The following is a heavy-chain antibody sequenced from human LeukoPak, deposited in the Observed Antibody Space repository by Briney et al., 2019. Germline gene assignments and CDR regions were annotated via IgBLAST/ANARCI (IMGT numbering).Heavy chain of an antibody. CDR1: GDTFGNSA. CDR2: IIPIFGTP. D-gene: IGHD6-19*01. Sequence: SVKVSCKASGDTFGNSAFSWVRQAPGQGLEWMGGIIPIFGTPNYAQKFQGRVTISADESTSTVYMELSSLRSEDTAVFYCARDEIAVAGFGTFDYWGQGTLVTVSS. V-gene: IGHV1-69*13. CDR3: ARDEIAVAGFGTFDY. J-gene: IGHJ4*02.